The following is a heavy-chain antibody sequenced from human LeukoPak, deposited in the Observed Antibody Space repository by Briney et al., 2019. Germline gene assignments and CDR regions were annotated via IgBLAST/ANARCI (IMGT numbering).Heavy chain of an antibody. J-gene: IGHJ5*02. CDR2: IYYSGST. D-gene: IGHD3-22*01. Sequence: SETLSLTCTVSGGSISNSYWSWIRQPPGKGLEWVGYIYYSGSTNYNPSLKSRVTISVDTSKNQFSLRLTSVTAADTAVYYCATTINYYDSSGHYYNWFDPWGQGTLVTVSS. V-gene: IGHV4-59*01. CDR1: GGSISNSY. CDR3: ATTINYYDSSGHYYNWFDP.